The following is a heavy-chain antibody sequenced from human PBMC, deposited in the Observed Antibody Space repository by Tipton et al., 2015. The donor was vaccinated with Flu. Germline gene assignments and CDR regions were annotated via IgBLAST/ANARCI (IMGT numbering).Heavy chain of an antibody. CDR3: ARVPSGPKDQGYSYGSNYYYGMDV. CDR2: IYYSGST. J-gene: IGHJ6*02. D-gene: IGHD5-18*01. Sequence: TLSLTCTVSGGSISSGGYYWSWIRQHPGKGLEWIGYIYYSGSTYYNPSLKSRVTISVDTSKNQFSLKLSSVTAADTAVYYCARVPSGPKDQGYSYGSNYYYGMDVWGQGTTVTVSS. CDR1: GGSISSGGYY. V-gene: IGHV4-31*03.